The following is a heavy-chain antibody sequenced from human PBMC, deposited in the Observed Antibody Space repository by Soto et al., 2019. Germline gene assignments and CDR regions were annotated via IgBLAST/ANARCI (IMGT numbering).Heavy chain of an antibody. CDR2: IIPILGIA. J-gene: IGHJ4*02. D-gene: IGHD2-21*02. V-gene: IGHV1-69*02. CDR3: ARRQIGGNSSGDY. CDR1: GGTFSSYT. Sequence: QVQLVQSGAEVKKPGSSVKVSCKASGGTFSSYTISWVRQAPGQGLEWMGRIIPILGIANYAQKFQGRVTITADKSTSTAYMELTSLRSEDTAVYYCARRQIGGNSSGDYWGQGTLVTVSS.